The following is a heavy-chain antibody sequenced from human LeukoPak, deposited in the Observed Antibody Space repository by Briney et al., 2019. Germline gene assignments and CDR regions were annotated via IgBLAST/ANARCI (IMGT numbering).Heavy chain of an antibody. CDR3: ERGKEGYIYGYAFDV. CDR1: GGSISTSY. Sequence: SETLSLICTVSGGSISTSYWSWLRQPPGKGLEWIGYLYNSGSTNYNPSLKSRVTISLDTSKNQFSLKLTSVTAADTAVYYCERGKEGYIYGYAFDVWGQGTMVTVSS. CDR2: LYNSGST. V-gene: IGHV4-59*01. J-gene: IGHJ3*01. D-gene: IGHD5-18*01.